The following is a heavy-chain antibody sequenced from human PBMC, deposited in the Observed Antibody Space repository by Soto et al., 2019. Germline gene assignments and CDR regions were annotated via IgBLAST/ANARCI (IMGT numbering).Heavy chain of an antibody. D-gene: IGHD3-22*01. V-gene: IGHV5-51*01. Sequence: GESLKISCKGLGNSFNNWIGWVRQMPGKGLEWVGIIYPGDSDTRYSPSFQGQVNISADKSISTAYLQWSSLKPSDNAMYYCANYLFDNIGYQADYWGPVTLVTVAS. CDR2: IYPGDSDT. CDR3: ANYLFDNIGYQADY. J-gene: IGHJ4*02. CDR1: GNSFNNW.